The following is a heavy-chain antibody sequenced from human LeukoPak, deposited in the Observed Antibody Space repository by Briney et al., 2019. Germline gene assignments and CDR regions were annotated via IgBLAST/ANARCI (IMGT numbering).Heavy chain of an antibody. CDR3: ARGSGNEPFDY. CDR1: GFTFSSHW. Sequence: GGSLSLSCAASGFTFSSHWIHWVRPAPGKGLVWVAGINRDGSSTSYADSVKGRFTISRDNAKSTLYLQMNSLRAENTAVYYCARGSGNEPFDYWGEGTLVTVSS. J-gene: IGHJ4*02. D-gene: IGHD5-12*01. CDR2: INRDGSST. V-gene: IGHV3-74*01.